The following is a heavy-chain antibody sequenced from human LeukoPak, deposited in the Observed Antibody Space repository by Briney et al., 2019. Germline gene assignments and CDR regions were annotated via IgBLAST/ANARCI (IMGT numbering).Heavy chain of an antibody. V-gene: IGHV4-34*01. Sequence: SETLSLTCAVYGGSFSGYYWSWLRQPPGKGLEWIGEINHSGSTNYNPSLKSRVTISVDTSKNQFSLKLSSVTAADTAVYYCARVFVWNRFPHWFDPWGQGTLVTVSS. CDR1: GGSFSGYY. CDR2: INHSGST. D-gene: IGHD1-1*01. J-gene: IGHJ5*02. CDR3: ARVFVWNRFPHWFDP.